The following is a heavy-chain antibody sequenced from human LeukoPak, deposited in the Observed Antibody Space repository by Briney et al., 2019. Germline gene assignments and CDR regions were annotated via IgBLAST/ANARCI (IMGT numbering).Heavy chain of an antibody. CDR1: GFTFSSYN. CDR3: VEGGAARFDY. V-gene: IGHV3-21*06. D-gene: IGHD5-18*01. Sequence: GGSLRLSCAASGFTFSSYNMNWVRQAPGKGLEWVSSVSSSSNFIYYADSVKGRFTVSRDNTKNSLYLQMNGLRAEDTAVYYCVEGGAARFDYWGQGTLVAVSS. J-gene: IGHJ4*02. CDR2: VSSSSNFI.